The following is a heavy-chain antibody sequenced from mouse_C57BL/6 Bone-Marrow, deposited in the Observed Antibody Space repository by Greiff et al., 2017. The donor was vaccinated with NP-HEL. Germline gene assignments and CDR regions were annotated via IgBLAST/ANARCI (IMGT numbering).Heavy chain of an antibody. V-gene: IGHV1-52*01. J-gene: IGHJ3*01. CDR2: IDPSDSET. Sequence: LQPGAELVRPGSSVKLSCKASGYTFTSYWMHWVKQRPIQGLEWIGNIDPSDSETHYNQKFKDKATLTVDKSSSTADMQLSSLTSEDAAVYYCASTDYGSRFAYWGQGTLVTVSA. CDR1: GYTFTSYW. CDR3: ASTDYGSRFAY. D-gene: IGHD1-1*01.